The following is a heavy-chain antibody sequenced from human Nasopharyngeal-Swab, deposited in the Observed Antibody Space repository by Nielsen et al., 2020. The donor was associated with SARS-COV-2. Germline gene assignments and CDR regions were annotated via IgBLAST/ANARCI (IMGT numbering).Heavy chain of an antibody. V-gene: IGHV4-34*01. CDR2: INHSGST. D-gene: IGHD3-10*01. J-gene: IGHJ5*02. CDR1: GGSFSAYY. Sequence: SETLSLTCAVYGGSFSAYYWSWIRQPPGKGLEWIGEINHSGSTDYNPSLKSRVTISVDTSKNQFSLKLSSVTAADTAVFYCARGGGFGDLWANWFDPWGQGTLVTVSS. CDR3: ARGGGFGDLWANWFDP.